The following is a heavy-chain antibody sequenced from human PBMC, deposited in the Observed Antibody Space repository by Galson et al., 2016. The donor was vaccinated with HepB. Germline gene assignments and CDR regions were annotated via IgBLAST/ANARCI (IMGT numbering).Heavy chain of an antibody. V-gene: IGHV3-15*07. Sequence: SLRLSCAASGFSFTDARMNWVRQAPGKGLEWVGRLKSKADGGTADYAAPVKGRFTISRDDSKKTLYLQMNRLKTEDTAVYHCTTELITHFPALWGGMDVWGRGTAVTVSS. J-gene: IGHJ6*04. D-gene: IGHD3-3*02. CDR2: LKSKADGGTA. CDR1: GFSFTDAR. CDR3: TTELITHFPALWGGMDV.